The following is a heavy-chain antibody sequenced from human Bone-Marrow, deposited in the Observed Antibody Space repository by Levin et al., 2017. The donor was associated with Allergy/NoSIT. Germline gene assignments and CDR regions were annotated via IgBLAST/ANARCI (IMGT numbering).Heavy chain of an antibody. CDR2: ILFSRKT. D-gene: IGHD3-10*01. CDR3: ARDRRGSGSGNYDNVVDV. V-gene: IGHV4-38-2*02. CDR1: GYSISNGYY. J-gene: IGHJ4*02. Sequence: RAGGSLRLSCAVSGYSISNGYYWGWIRQPPGKGLEWIGSILFSRKTYYNPSLKSRVTLSLDTSKNQFSLRLTSVTAADTAVYYFARDRRGSGSGNYDNVVDVWGQGTLVTVSS.